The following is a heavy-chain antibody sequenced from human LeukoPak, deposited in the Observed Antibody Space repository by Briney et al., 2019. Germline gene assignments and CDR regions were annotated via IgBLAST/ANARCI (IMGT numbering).Heavy chain of an antibody. V-gene: IGHV3-23*01. J-gene: IGHJ4*02. CDR2: ISGDGAST. CDR1: GFTFAIHA. CDR3: AKYFYDSSTYSFDY. D-gene: IGHD3-22*01. Sequence: GGSLRLSCAASGFTFAIHAMTWVRQAPGKGLEWVSGISGDGASTHYAESVKGQFTISRDNSQNTLFLQMNSLRAEDTAVYYCAKYFYDSSTYSFDYWGQGTLVTVSS.